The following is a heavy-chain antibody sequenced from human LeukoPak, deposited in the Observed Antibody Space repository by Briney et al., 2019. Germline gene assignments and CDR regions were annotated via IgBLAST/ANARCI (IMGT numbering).Heavy chain of an antibody. D-gene: IGHD6-6*01. CDR3: ARGEYSRSSGFDY. V-gene: IGHV3-33*01. Sequence: GRSLRLSCAASGFTFSSYGMHWVRQAPGKGLEWVAVIWYDGRNKYYADSVKGRFTISRDNSKNTVYLQMNSLRDEDTAVYYCARGEYSRSSGFDYWGQGSLVTVSS. J-gene: IGHJ4*02. CDR2: IWYDGRNK. CDR1: GFTFSSYG.